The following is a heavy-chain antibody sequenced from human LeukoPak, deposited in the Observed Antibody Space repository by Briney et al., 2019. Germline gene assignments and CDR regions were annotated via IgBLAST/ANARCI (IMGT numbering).Heavy chain of an antibody. CDR3: ANAAWPVTYYFDY. D-gene: IGHD6-19*01. J-gene: IGHJ4*02. CDR1: GFTFSSYA. V-gene: IGHV3-23*01. Sequence: PGGSLRLSCAASGFTFSSYAMSWVRQAPGKGPEWVSAISGSGGSTYYADSVKGRFTISRDNSKNTLYLQMNSLRAEDTAVYYCANAAWPVTYYFDYWGQGTLVTVSS. CDR2: ISGSGGST.